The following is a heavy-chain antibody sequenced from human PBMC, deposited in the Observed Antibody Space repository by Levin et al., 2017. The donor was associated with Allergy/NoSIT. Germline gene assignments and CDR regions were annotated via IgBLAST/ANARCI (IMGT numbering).Heavy chain of an antibody. J-gene: IGHJ3*02. V-gene: IGHV1-3*01. Sequence: ASVKVSCKASGYTFTYYPMHWLRQAPGQRLEWMGWINADNGTTQYSQKFQGRVTITRDTSASTTYMELRSLRSEDSAVYYCARALGTVFGVVIGAFDIWGHGTMVTVSS. CDR2: INADNGTT. CDR3: ARALGTVFGVVIGAFDI. D-gene: IGHD3-3*01. CDR1: GYTFTYYP.